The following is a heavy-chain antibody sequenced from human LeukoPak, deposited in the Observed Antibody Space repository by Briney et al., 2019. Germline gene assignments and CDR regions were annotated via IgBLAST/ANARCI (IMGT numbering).Heavy chain of an antibody. CDR2: IRSKAYGGTT. J-gene: IGHJ4*02. V-gene: IGHV3-49*03. CDR3: KISNSRIPGVDY. D-gene: IGHD2/OR15-2a*01. CDR1: GFTFGDYA. Sequence: GGSLRLSCTASGFTFGDYAMSWFRQAPGKGLEWVGFIRSKAYGGTTEYAASVKGRFTISRDDSKNTLYLQMNSLRAEDTAVYYCKISNSRIPGVDYWGQGTLVTVSS.